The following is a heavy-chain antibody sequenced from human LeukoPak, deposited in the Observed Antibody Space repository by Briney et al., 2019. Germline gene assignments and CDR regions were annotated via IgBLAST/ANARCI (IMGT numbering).Heavy chain of an antibody. CDR3: AATQAVAGTLPFDY. J-gene: IGHJ4*02. Sequence: GGSLRLSCAASGFTVSSNYMSWVRQAPGKGLEWDSVIYSGGSTYYADSVKGRFTISRDNSKNTLYLQMNSLRAEDTAVYYCAATQAVAGTLPFDYWGQGTLVTVSS. V-gene: IGHV3-53*01. D-gene: IGHD6-19*01. CDR1: GFTVSSNY. CDR2: IYSGGST.